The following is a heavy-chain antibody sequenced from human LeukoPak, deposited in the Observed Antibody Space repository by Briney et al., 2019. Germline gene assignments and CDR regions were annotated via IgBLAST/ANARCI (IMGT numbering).Heavy chain of an antibody. Sequence: PGGSLRLSCAASGFTVSSNYMSWVRQAPGKGLEWVSVIYSGGTTYYSDSVRGRFTISRDNSKNTLYLQMNSLRAEDTAVYYCARDRNYHDSSGYYDAFDIWGQGTMVTVSP. CDR1: GFTVSSNY. CDR3: ARDRNYHDSSGYYDAFDI. CDR2: IYSGGTT. V-gene: IGHV3-53*01. J-gene: IGHJ3*02. D-gene: IGHD3-22*01.